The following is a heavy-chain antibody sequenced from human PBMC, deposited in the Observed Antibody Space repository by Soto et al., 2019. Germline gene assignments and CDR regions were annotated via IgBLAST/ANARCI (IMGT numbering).Heavy chain of an antibody. V-gene: IGHV4-30-2*01. D-gene: IGHD2-2*01. Sequence: SETLSLTCAVSGGSISSGGYSWTWIRQPPGKGLEYIGYIYHSGSTYYNPSLKSRVTISVDRSKNQFSLKLNSVTAADTAVYYCAREGGGYCSSTSCPGWFDPWGQGTLVTAPQ. CDR1: GGSISSGGYS. CDR2: IYHSGST. J-gene: IGHJ5*02. CDR3: AREGGGYCSSTSCPGWFDP.